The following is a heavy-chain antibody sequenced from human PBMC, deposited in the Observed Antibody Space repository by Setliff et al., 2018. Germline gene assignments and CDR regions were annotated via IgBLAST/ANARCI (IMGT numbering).Heavy chain of an antibody. V-gene: IGHV1-69*10. CDR2: IIPVLGMT. D-gene: IGHD4-17*01. CDR3: ARGPSPTVTPSRLIYFYHMDV. J-gene: IGHJ6*03. Sequence: SVKVSCKASGDPFNAYGVSWVRQAPGQGLEWMGAIIPVLGMTDYAQKLQGRLTITADQSTITVYMELSSLRFDDTALYYCARGPSPTVTPSRLIYFYHMDVWGTGTTVTVSS. CDR1: GDPFNAYG.